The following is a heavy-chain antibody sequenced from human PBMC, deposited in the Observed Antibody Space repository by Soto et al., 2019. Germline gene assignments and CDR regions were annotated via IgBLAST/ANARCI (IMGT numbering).Heavy chain of an antibody. D-gene: IGHD3-9*01. CDR2: ISAYNGNT. J-gene: IGHJ4*02. Sequence: ASVKVSCKASGYTFTSYGISWVRQAPGQGLEWMGWISAYNGNTNYAQKLQGRVTMTTDTSTSTAYMELRSLRSDDTAVYYCARVDKHYYDSLTGYYREDYWGQGTLVTVSS. CDR3: ARVDKHYYDSLTGYYREDY. CDR1: GYTFTSYG. V-gene: IGHV1-18*01.